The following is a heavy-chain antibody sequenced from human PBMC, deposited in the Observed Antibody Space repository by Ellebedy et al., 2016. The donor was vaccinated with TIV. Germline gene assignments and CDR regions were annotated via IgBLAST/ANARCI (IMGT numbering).Heavy chain of an antibody. J-gene: IGHJ5*02. D-gene: IGHD3-10*01. V-gene: IGHV1-3*01. Sequence: AASVKVSCKATGYSFTEYAIHWVRQAPGQGPEYMGWPNPGNGNRKYSQKFEGRVTFSRDTSANVAYMEQSSLTSGDTAVFYCLNIVRGVPSWGQGTLVTVSS. CDR3: LNIVRGVPS. CDR1: GYSFTEYA. CDR2: PNPGNGNR.